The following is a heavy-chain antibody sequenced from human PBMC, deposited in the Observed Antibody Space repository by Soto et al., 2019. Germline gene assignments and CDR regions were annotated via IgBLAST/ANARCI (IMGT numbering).Heavy chain of an antibody. J-gene: IGHJ4*02. CDR1: GFTFSSYS. V-gene: IGHV3-21*01. CDR2: ISSSSSYI. CDR3: ARVIVGGVIDPSDYFDY. D-gene: IGHD3-16*02. Sequence: EVQLVESGGGLVKPGGSLRLSCAASGFTFSSYSMNWVRQAPGKGLEWVSSISSSSSYIYYADSVKGRFTISRDNAKNSLYLQMNSLRAEDTAVYYCARVIVGGVIDPSDYFDYWGQGTLVTVSS.